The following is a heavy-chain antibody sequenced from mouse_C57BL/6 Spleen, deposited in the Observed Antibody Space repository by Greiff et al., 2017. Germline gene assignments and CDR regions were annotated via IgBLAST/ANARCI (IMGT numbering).Heavy chain of an antibody. D-gene: IGHD1-1*01. V-gene: IGHV1-64*01. CDR1: GYTFTGYW. CDR3: AREGTHYYGSSYEDD. Sequence: VQLQQSGAELMKPGASVKLSCKATGYTFTGYWMHWVKQRPGQGLEWIGMIHPNSGSTNYNEKFKSKATLTVDKSSSTAYMQLSSLTSEDSAVYYCAREGTHYYGSSYEDDWGQGTTLTVSS. CDR2: IHPNSGST. J-gene: IGHJ2*01.